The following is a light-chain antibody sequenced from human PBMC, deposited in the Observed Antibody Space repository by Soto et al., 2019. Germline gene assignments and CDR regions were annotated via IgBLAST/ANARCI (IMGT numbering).Light chain of an antibody. Sequence: EIVLTQSPATLSLSPGERATLSCRASQSISNYLAWYQHKPGQAPRLLTYDASSSATGIPALFSGSGSRTDFTLTISSLEPEDFAVYFCQLRSNWPPTWTFGQGTKVDI. CDR3: QLRSNWPPTWT. J-gene: IGKJ1*01. CDR2: DAS. V-gene: IGKV3-11*01. CDR1: QSISNY.